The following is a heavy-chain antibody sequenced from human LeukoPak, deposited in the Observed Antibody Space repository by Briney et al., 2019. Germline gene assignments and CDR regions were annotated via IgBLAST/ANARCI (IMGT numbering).Heavy chain of an antibody. CDR1: GGSISSGSYY. D-gene: IGHD3-10*01. J-gene: IGHJ6*03. CDR2: IYTSGST. CDR3: ARGLWGGSGSYPDYYYMDV. Sequence: SETLSLTCTVSGGSISSGSYYWSWIRQPAGKGLEWIGRIYTSGSTNYNPSLKSRVTISIDTSKNQFSLKLSSVTAADTAVYYCARGLWGGSGSYPDYYYMDVWGKGTTVTVSS. V-gene: IGHV4-61*02.